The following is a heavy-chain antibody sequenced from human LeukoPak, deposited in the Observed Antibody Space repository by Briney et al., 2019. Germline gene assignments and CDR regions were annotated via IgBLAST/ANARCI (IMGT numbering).Heavy chain of an antibody. D-gene: IGHD3-10*01. V-gene: IGHV4-39*07. Sequence: SETLSLTCTVSGGSISSSSYYWGWIRQPPGKGLEWIGSIYYNGSTYYNPSLKSRVTISVDTSKNQFSLKLSSVTAADTAVYYCARLGVTMVRGVXSWGQGTLVTVSS. J-gene: IGHJ5*02. CDR2: IYYNGST. CDR3: ARLGVTMVRGVXS. CDR1: GGSISSSSYY.